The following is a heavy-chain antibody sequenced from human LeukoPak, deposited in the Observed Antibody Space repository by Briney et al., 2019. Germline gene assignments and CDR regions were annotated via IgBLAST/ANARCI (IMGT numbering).Heavy chain of an antibody. CDR2: IYHTGSA. V-gene: IGHV4-38-2*02. CDR3: VRGRSGYGGNSGIASCDY. CDR1: GDSISNGYY. D-gene: IGHD4-23*01. Sequence: PSETLSLTCTVSGDSISNGYYWGWIRQAPGKGLEWIGIIYHTGSAYYNPSLKSRVIISVDTSKNQFSLKLSSVTAADTAVYYCVRGRSGYGGNSGIASCDYWGQGTLVTVSS. J-gene: IGHJ4*02.